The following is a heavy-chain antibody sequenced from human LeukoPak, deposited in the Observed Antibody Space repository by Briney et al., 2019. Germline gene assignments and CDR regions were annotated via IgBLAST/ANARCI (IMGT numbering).Heavy chain of an antibody. J-gene: IGHJ4*02. CDR1: AGSISSYY. V-gene: IGHV4-59*08. D-gene: IGHD1-1*01. CDR3: ATSVGTTGTT. Sequence: KSSETLSLTCTVSAGSISSYYWNWLWQSPGKGLEWIGYIYYTGTTKYNPSLTSRVTISIDTSKNQFSLKLSSVTAADTAVYYCATSVGTTGTTWGQGTLVIVSS. CDR2: IYYTGTT.